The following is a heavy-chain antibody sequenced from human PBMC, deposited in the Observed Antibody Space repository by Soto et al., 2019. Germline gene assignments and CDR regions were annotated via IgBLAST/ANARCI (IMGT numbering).Heavy chain of an antibody. D-gene: IGHD7-27*01. CDR3: AKEVSLGSTVDLGY. CDR2: ISGSGGST. J-gene: IGHJ4*02. V-gene: IGHV3-23*01. CDR1: GFTFTIFA. Sequence: EVQLLESGGDLVQPGGSLRLSCAASGFTFTIFAMSWVRQSPGKGLEWVSTISGSGGSTYYADAVKGRFTISRDNSMVTLYLQMKSLRVEDTAIYYCAKEVSLGSTVDLGYWGQGTLVTVSS.